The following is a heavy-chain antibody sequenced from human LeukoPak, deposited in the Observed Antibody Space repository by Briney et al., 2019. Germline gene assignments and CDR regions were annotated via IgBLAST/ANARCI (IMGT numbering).Heavy chain of an antibody. D-gene: IGHD2-15*01. V-gene: IGHV1-18*01. CDR2: ISAYNGNT. Sequence: GASVKVSCKASGYTFTSYGISWVRQAPGQGLEWMGWISAYNGNTNYAQKLQGRVTMTTDTSTSTAYMELRSLRSDDTAVYDCARADIVVVVAAPGWFEPWGQGTLVTVSS. J-gene: IGHJ5*02. CDR3: ARADIVVVVAAPGWFEP. CDR1: GYTFTSYG.